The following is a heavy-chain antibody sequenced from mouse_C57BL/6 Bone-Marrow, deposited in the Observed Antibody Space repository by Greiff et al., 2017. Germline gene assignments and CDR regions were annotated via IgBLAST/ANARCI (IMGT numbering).Heavy chain of an antibody. CDR1: GYTFTNYW. J-gene: IGHJ1*03. CDR2: IYPGGGYT. Sequence: VQLQQSGAELLRPGTSVKMSCKASGYTFTNYWIGWAKQRPGHGLEWIGDIYPGGGYTNYNEKFKGKATLTADKSSSTAYMQFSSLTSEDSAIYYCARTYYYGSSYWYFDVWGTGTTVTVSS. CDR3: ARTYYYGSSYWYFDV. V-gene: IGHV1-63*01. D-gene: IGHD1-1*01.